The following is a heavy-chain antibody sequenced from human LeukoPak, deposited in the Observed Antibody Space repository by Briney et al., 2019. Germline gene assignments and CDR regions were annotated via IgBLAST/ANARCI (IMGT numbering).Heavy chain of an antibody. CDR3: ATQMVGSGSRRGPIPTDY. CDR2: FDPEDGET. Sequence: ASVKVSYKVSGYTLTELSMHWVRQAPGKGLEWMGGFDPEDGETIYAQKFQGRVTMTEDTSTDTAYMELSSLRSEDTAVYYCATQMVGSGSRRGPIPTDYWGQGTLVTVSS. CDR1: GYTLTELS. J-gene: IGHJ4*02. D-gene: IGHD3-10*01. V-gene: IGHV1-24*01.